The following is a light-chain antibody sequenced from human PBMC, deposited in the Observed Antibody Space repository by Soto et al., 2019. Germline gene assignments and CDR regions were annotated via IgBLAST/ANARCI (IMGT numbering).Light chain of an antibody. CDR2: GGS. V-gene: IGKV1-39*01. Sequence: DIQITQSPSSLSASVGGRVTITCRASQSSGSYLNWYQQKPGKAPNLLIHGGSILQSGVPPRFSGGGGGTDFTLTISSLPPEDFASYYCQQIYTSPLTFGGGNKVDI. CDR1: QSSGSY. J-gene: IGKJ4*01. CDR3: QQIYTSPLT.